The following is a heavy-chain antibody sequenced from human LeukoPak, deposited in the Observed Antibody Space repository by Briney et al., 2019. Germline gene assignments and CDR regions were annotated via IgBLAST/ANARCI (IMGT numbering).Heavy chain of an antibody. J-gene: IGHJ4*02. CDR2: INHSGRT. CDR1: GGSFSENY. V-gene: IGHV4-34*01. CDR3: ARGRGVVVRDWFDY. D-gene: IGHD2-15*01. Sequence: PSETLSLTCTVYGGSFSENYWTWIRQPPGKGLEWIGEINHSGRTNYNPSLKSRVTISVDSSKNQFSLELSSVTAADTAVYYCARGRGVVVRDWFDYWGQGTLVTVSP.